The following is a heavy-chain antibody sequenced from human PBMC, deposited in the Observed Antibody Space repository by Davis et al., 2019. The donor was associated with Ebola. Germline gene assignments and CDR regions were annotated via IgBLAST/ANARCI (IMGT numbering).Heavy chain of an antibody. Sequence: GESLKTPCAASGFTFSNYWMRWVRQAPGRGLEWVANIQQDGSEKFYVDSVKGRFTISRDNAKNSLYLQMNSLRGEDTAVYFCVRDLGFDFGLISYFDFWGQGTQVTVSS. J-gene: IGHJ4*02. CDR2: IQQDGSEK. CDR3: VRDLGFDFGLISYFDF. D-gene: IGHD3/OR15-3a*01. V-gene: IGHV3-7*01. CDR1: GFTFSNYW.